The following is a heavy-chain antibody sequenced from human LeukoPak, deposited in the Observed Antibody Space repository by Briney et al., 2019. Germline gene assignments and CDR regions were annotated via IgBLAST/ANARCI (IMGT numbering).Heavy chain of an antibody. CDR3: AKEMKPWMHFDY. Sequence: PGGSLRLSCAASGFPFSNYGMHWVRQAPGKGLEWVAVISADGIDKYYADSVKGRFTISRDNSKNTLYLQMSSLRPEDTAVYYCAKEMKPWMHFDYWGQGTLVTVSS. D-gene: IGHD5-12*01. J-gene: IGHJ4*02. CDR1: GFPFSNYG. CDR2: ISADGIDK. V-gene: IGHV3-30*18.